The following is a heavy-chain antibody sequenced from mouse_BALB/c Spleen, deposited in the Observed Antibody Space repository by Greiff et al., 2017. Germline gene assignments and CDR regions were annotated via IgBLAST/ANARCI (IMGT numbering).Heavy chain of an antibody. CDR1: GYTFTSYT. V-gene: IGHV1-4*02. CDR2: INPSSGYT. CDR3: ARRVYGYDAMDY. Sequence: VQLQESAAELARPGASVKMSCKASGYTFTSYTMHWVKQRPGQGLEWIGYINPSSGYTEYNQKFKDKTTLTADKSSSTAYMQLSSLTSEDSAVYYCARRVYGYDAMDYWGQGTSVTVSS. J-gene: IGHJ4*01. D-gene: IGHD1-2*01.